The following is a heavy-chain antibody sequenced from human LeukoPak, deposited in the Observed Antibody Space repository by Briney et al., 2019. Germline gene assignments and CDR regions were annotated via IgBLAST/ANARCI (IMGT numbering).Heavy chain of an antibody. CDR1: GYTFTGYY. V-gene: IGHV1-2*02. Sequence: ASVKVSCKASGYTFTGYYMHWVRQAPGQGLEWMGWINLNSGGTNYAQKFQGRVTMTRDTSISTAYMELSRLRSDDTAVYYCARESARLYYFDYWGQGTLVTVSS. CDR3: ARESARLYYFDY. D-gene: IGHD6-6*01. J-gene: IGHJ4*02. CDR2: INLNSGGT.